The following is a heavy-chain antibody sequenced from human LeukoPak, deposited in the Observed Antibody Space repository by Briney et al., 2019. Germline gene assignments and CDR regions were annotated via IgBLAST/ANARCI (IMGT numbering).Heavy chain of an antibody. Sequence: GGSLRPSCAASGFTLSSYGMHWVRQAPGKGLESVAVISYNGSNKYYADSVKGRFTISRDNSKNTLYLQMNSLRAEDTAVYYCAKDYYDSSGYYNYGMDVWGQGTTVTVSS. D-gene: IGHD3-22*01. CDR2: ISYNGSNK. J-gene: IGHJ6*02. CDR1: GFTLSSYG. V-gene: IGHV3-30*18. CDR3: AKDYYDSSGYYNYGMDV.